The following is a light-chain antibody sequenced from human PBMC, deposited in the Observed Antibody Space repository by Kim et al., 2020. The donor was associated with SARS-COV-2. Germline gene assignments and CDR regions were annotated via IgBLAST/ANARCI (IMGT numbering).Light chain of an antibody. CDR2: DVT. V-gene: IGLV2-11*01. J-gene: IGLJ2*01. CDR3: CSFAGNYIFVL. Sequence: QSALTQPRSVSGSPGQSVTISCTGSSSDVGGYNFVSWYQQHPGKAPKLLIYDVTKRPSGVPDRFSGSKSGNTASLTISGLQPDDEADYYCCSFAGNYIFVLFGGGTQLTVL. CDR1: SSDVGGYNF.